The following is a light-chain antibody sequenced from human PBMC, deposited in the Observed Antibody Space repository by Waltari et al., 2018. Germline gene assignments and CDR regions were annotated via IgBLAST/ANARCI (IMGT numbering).Light chain of an antibody. CDR2: EVT. Sequence: QSALTQPASVSGSPGQSITISCTGTSSDVGGYNFVSWYQQHPGKAPKLMIYEVTNRPSGVSNRFSGSTSGNTASLTISGLLAEDEADYYCCSYTTTTTVVFGGGTKLTVL. J-gene: IGLJ3*02. CDR3: CSYTTTTTVV. CDR1: SSDVGGYNF. V-gene: IGLV2-14*01.